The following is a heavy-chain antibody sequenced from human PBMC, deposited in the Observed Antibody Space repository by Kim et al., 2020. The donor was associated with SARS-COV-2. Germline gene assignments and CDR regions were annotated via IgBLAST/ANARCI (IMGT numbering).Heavy chain of an antibody. J-gene: IGHJ4*02. V-gene: IGHV3-53*01. CDR2: IYSGGST. CDR3: ARGGIGSYYLFDS. Sequence: GGSLRLSCAASGFIVSSYYMNWVCQAPGMGLEWVSVIYSGGSTYYADSVKGRFTISRDNSKNTLYLQMNSLRAEDTAVYYCARGGIGSYYLFDSWGQGTLVTVSS. D-gene: IGHD1-26*01. CDR1: GFIVSSYY.